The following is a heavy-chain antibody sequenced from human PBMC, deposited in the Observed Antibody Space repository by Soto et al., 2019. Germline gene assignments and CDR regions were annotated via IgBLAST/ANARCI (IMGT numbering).Heavy chain of an antibody. CDR2: INWNSGSI. D-gene: IGHD3-22*01. V-gene: IGHV3-9*01. CDR1: GFTFDDYA. Sequence: EVQLVESGGGLVQPGRSLRLSCAASGFTFDDYAMHWVRQAPGKGLEWVSGINWNSGSIGYADSVKGRFTISRDNAKNSLYLQMNSLRTEDTALYYCAKGYNYDRSGNPDYWGQGTLVTVFS. J-gene: IGHJ4*02. CDR3: AKGYNYDRSGNPDY.